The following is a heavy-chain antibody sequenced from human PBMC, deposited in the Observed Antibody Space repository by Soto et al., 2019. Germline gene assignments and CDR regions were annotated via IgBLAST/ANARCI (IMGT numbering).Heavy chain of an antibody. D-gene: IGHD3-22*01. CDR3: ARADDNTDKALDM. V-gene: IGHV3-33*01. CDR1: GFIFSHYG. Sequence: QLQLVESGGGVVQPGRSLRLSCAASGFIFSHYGMHWVCQTPDKGLEWVGLIGRDGSRHFYAESVKGRFAISRDNAKNTLYLQMDSPRVEDTAIYWWARADDNTDKALDMWGQGTIVTVS. CDR2: IGRDGSRH. J-gene: IGHJ3*01.